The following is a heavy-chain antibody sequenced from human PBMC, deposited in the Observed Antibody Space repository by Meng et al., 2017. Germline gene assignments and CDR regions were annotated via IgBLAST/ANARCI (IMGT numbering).Heavy chain of an antibody. D-gene: IGHD4-17*01. Sequence: GESLKISCAASGLTFSIYWMSWVHQAPGKGLEWVANIKQDGSEKYYVDSVKGRFTISRDNAKNSLYLQMDSLRAEDTAVYYCARTPTVTTYGYWGQGALVTVSS. CDR1: GLTFSIYW. CDR2: IKQDGSEK. J-gene: IGHJ4*02. CDR3: ARTPTVTTYGY. V-gene: IGHV3-7*01.